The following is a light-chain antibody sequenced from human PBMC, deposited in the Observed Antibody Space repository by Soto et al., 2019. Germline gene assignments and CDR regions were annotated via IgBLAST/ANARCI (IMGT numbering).Light chain of an antibody. J-gene: IGKJ5*01. CDR3: LHATSFPIT. Sequence: DIQMTQSPSSVSASVGDRVTITCRASQDIRTWLAWYQQKPGKAPKILIYGASSLQSGVPSRFSGSGSGTYFTLTISSLQPEDFATYYCLHATSFPITFGQGTRLEMK. V-gene: IGKV1-12*01. CDR1: QDIRTW. CDR2: GAS.